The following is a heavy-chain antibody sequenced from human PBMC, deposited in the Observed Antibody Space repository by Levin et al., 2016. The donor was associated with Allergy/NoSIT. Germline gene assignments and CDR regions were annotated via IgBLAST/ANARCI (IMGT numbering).Heavy chain of an antibody. CDR1: GGTFRSHA. V-gene: IGHV1-69*04. CDR2: VIPIFGIP. D-gene: IGHD4/OR15-4a*01. CDR3: VRERSMTKVPTPGFDY. Sequence: SVKVSCKTSGGTFRSHAISWVRQAPGQGLEWMGRVIPIFGIPNYAQKLQGRVTITADKATSTAYMELSSLRSEDTAIYYCVRERSMTKVPTPGFDYWGQGTLVTVSS. J-gene: IGHJ4*02.